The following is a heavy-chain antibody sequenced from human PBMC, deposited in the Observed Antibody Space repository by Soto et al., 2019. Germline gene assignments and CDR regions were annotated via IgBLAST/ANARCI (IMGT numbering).Heavy chain of an antibody. J-gene: IGHJ6*02. Sequence: ASVKVSCKASDYTFTSYGISWVRQAPGQGLEWMGWISSYNSNTNYAQKLQGRVTITTDTSTSTANMELRSLRSDDTAVYYCARDTPTYSSGWYNYYYGMDVWGQGTTVTVSS. CDR1: DYTFTSYG. CDR2: ISSYNSNT. D-gene: IGHD6-19*01. CDR3: ARDTPTYSSGWYNYYYGMDV. V-gene: IGHV1-18*01.